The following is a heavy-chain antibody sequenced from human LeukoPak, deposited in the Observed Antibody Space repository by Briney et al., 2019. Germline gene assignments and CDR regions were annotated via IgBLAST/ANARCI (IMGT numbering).Heavy chain of an antibody. CDR1: VHPIINYY. V-gene: IGHV4-4*07. J-gene: IGHJ2*01. D-gene: IGHD2-21*02. CDR3: ARDRIVVVTALYWYFDL. Sequence: SEALLLTCSIPVHPIINYYCSSIRQPAAKGLERIGRIYTSRSTNSNPSVKSRVTMAVDTSHNQFCPKLSAVTAADTAVYYCARDRIVVVTALYWYFDLWGRGTLVTVSS. CDR2: IYTSRST.